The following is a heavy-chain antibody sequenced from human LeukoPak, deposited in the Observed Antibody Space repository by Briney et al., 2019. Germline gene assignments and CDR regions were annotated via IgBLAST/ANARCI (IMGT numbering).Heavy chain of an antibody. Sequence: GGTLRLSCAASGFVFSDYYMSWVRQAPGKGLEWVSYISSSGSTIYYADSVKSRFTISRDNAKNSLYLQMNSLRAEDTAVYYCAELGITMIGGVWGKGTTVTISS. J-gene: IGHJ6*04. V-gene: IGHV3-11*04. CDR2: ISSSGSTI. D-gene: IGHD3-10*02. CDR3: AELGITMIGGV. CDR1: GFVFSDYY.